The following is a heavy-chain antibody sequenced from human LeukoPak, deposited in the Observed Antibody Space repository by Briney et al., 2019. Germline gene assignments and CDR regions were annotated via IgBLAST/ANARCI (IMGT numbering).Heavy chain of an antibody. CDR1: GFTVSSNY. V-gene: IGHV3-53*01. CDR3: ATTMGYVSGRRYFNY. D-gene: IGHD3-10*01. Sequence: GGSLRLSCAASGFTVSSNYMSWVRQAPGKGLEWVSVIYSGGTTYYADSVKGRFTISRDNSKNTLYLQMNSLRAEDTAVYYCATTMGYVSGRRYFNYWGKETWSPSPQ. CDR2: IYSGGTT. J-gene: IGHJ4*01.